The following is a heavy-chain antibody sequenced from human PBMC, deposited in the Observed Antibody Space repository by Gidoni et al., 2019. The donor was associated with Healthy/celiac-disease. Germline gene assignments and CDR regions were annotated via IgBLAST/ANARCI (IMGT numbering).Heavy chain of an antibody. J-gene: IGHJ6*02. CDR3: ARDMGGTTDYGMDV. D-gene: IGHD1-7*01. Sequence: EVQLVESGGGLVKPGGSLRLSCAASGFTFSSYSMNWVRQAPGKGLEWVSSISSSSSYIYYADSVKGRFTISRDNAKNSLYLQMNSLRAEDTAVYYCARDMGGTTDYGMDVWGQGTTVTVSS. CDR1: GFTFSSYS. CDR2: ISSSSSYI. V-gene: IGHV3-21*01.